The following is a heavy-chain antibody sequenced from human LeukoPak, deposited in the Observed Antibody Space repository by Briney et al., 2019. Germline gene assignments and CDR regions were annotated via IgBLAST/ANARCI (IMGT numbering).Heavy chain of an antibody. CDR1: GFTFSSYS. D-gene: IGHD6-13*01. J-gene: IGHJ4*02. Sequence: GGSLRLSCAASGFTFSSYSMSWVRQAPGKGLEWVSSISSSSSYIYYADSVKGRFTISRDNAKNSLYLQMNSLRAEETAVYYCARDRQQLVDYWGQGTLVTVSS. CDR2: ISSSSSYI. CDR3: ARDRQQLVDY. V-gene: IGHV3-21*01.